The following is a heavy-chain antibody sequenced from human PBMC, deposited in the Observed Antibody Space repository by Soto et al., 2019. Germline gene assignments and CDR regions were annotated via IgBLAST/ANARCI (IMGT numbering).Heavy chain of an antibody. V-gene: IGHV3-53*01. CDR3: AREGPGFYFDY. CDR1: GFTVSSNY. CDR2: IYSGGST. Sequence: PGGSLRLSCAASGFTVSSNYMSWVRQAPGKGLEWVSVIYSGGSTYYADSVKGRFTISRDNSKNTLYLQMNSLRAEDTAVYYCAREGPGFYFDYWGQGTLVTVSS. J-gene: IGHJ4*02.